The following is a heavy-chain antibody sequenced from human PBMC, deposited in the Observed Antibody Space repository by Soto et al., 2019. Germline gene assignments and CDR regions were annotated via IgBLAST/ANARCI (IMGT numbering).Heavy chain of an antibody. J-gene: IGHJ3*02. CDR2: IKNNADGGTT. V-gene: IGHV3-15*01. CDR3: TSMNDRDAFEI. CDR1: GLTFSIAW. D-gene: IGHD1-1*01. Sequence: EAQLVESGGGLVKRGGSLKLSCAASGLTFSIAWLSWVRQAPGKGLEWVGRIKNNADGGTTDSAAPVKDRFTISRDDSKSTLYLQMNSLQSEDTAMYYCTSMNDRDAFEIWGQGTMVTVSS.